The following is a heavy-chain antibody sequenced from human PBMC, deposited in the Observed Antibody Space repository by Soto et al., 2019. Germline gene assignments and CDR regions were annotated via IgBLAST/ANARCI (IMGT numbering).Heavy chain of an antibody. CDR1: GRTFNNYA. D-gene: IGHD3-22*01. J-gene: IGHJ4*02. CDR3: ATNYYDGSGHYFIFEH. Sequence: QVQLVQSGAEVKKPGSSVKVSCKASGRTFNNYAISWVRQAPGIGFEWLGVIIPIGGTPEHAQKFQGRVTISADESTNTAYMELSSLRSEDTAVYYCATNYYDGSGHYFIFEHWGQGNLVTDSS. CDR2: IIPIGGTP. V-gene: IGHV1-69*01.